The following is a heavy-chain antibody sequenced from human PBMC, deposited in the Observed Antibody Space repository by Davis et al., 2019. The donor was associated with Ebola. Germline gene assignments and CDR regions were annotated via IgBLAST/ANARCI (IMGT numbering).Heavy chain of an antibody. V-gene: IGHV3-23*01. CDR1: EFTFSSYS. Sequence: PGGSLRLSCAGSEFTFSSYSMNWVRQAPGQGLEWVPVISGSGSTIHYADSVKGRFTISRDNSKNTLFLQMNSLRAEDTAMYYCARYCPGTNCYQGVRYGMDVWGQGTTVTVSS. CDR2: ISGSGSTI. CDR3: ARYCPGTNCYQGVRYGMDV. D-gene: IGHD2-2*01. J-gene: IGHJ6*02.